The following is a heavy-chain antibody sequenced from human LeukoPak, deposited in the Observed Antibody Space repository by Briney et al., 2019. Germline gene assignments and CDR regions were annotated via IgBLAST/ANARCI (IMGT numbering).Heavy chain of an antibody. D-gene: IGHD5-12*01. V-gene: IGHV3-9*01. Sequence: GGSLRLSCAASGFTFDDYAMHWVRQAPGEGLEWVSGISWNSGSIGYADSVKGRFTISRDNAKNSLYLQMNSLRAEDTALYYCAKDTAGNSGNFDYWGQGTLVTVSS. CDR1: GFTFDDYA. CDR3: AKDTAGNSGNFDY. J-gene: IGHJ4*02. CDR2: ISWNSGSI.